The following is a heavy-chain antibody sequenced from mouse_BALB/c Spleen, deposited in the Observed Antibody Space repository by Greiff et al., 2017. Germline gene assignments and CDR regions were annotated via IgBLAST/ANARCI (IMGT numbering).Heavy chain of an antibody. CDR1: GYNFTSYW. D-gene: IGHD1-1*01. V-gene: IGHV1-55*01. CDR3: ARDYYGSSYLNYWYFDV. J-gene: IGHJ1*01. CDR2: IYPGSGST. Sequence: QVQLKQPGAELVKPGTSVKLSCKASGYNFTSYWINWVKLRPGQGLEWIGDIYPGSGSTNYNEKFKSKATLTVDTSSSTAYMQLSSLASEDSALYCGARDYYGSSYLNYWYFDVWGAGTTVTVSS.